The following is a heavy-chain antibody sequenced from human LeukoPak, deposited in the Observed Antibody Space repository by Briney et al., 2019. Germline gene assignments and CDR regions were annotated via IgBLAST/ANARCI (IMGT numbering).Heavy chain of an antibody. V-gene: IGHV3-74*01. Sequence: GRSLRLSCAASGFTFSSYWMHWVRQAPGKGLVWVSRINSDGSSTSYADSVKGRFTISRDNAKNTLYLQMNSLRAEDTAVYYCARGSDFWSGYMPLDYWGQGTLVTVSS. CDR1: GFTFSSYW. J-gene: IGHJ4*02. CDR2: INSDGSST. D-gene: IGHD3-3*01. CDR3: ARGSDFWSGYMPLDY.